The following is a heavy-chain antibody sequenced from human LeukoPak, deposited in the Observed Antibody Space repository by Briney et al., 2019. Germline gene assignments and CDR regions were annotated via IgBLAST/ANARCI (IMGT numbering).Heavy chain of an antibody. CDR1: GGTFSIYA. CDR2: IIPILGIA. D-gene: IGHD3-22*01. V-gene: IGHV1-69*04. Sequence: ASVKVSCKASGGTFSIYAISWVRQAPGQGLEWMGRIIPILGIANYAQKFQGRVTITADKSTSTAYMELSSLRSEDTAVYYCARADNYDSSGSHFDYWGQGTLVTVSS. CDR3: ARADNYDSSGSHFDY. J-gene: IGHJ4*02.